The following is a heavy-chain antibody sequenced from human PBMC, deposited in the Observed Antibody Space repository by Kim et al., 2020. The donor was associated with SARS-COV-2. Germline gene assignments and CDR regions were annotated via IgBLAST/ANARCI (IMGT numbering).Heavy chain of an antibody. D-gene: IGHD1-1*01. Sequence: ASVKVSCKASGYTFTSYAMHWVRQAPGQRLEWMGWINAGNGNTKYSQKFQGRVTITRDTSASTAYMELSSLRSEDTAVYYCARAAGTTPYREFDYWGQGTLVTVSS. CDR1: GYTFTSYA. CDR2: INAGNGNT. V-gene: IGHV1-3*01. CDR3: ARAAGTTPYREFDY. J-gene: IGHJ4*02.